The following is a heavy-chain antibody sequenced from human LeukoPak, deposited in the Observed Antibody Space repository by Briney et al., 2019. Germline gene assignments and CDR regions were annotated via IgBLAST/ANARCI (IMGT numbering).Heavy chain of an antibody. V-gene: IGHV4-59*01. CDR3: ARGPVAAGPNWSRSYYFDY. D-gene: IGHD6-6*01. J-gene: IGHJ4*02. CDR1: GGSISSYY. CDR2: IYYSGST. Sequence: SETLSLTCTVSGGSISSYYWSWLRQPPGKGLEWIGYIYYSGSTNYNPSLKSRVTISVDTSKNQFSLKLSSVTAADTAVYYCARGPVAAGPNWSRSYYFDYWGQGTLVTVSS.